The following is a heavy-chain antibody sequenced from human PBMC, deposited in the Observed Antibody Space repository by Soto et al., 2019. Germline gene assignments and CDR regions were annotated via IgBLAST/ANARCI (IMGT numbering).Heavy chain of an antibody. CDR2: IIPMSGIT. J-gene: IGHJ6*02. Sequence: QVQLVQSGAEVRKPGSSVKVSCKASGGTFSTYPFSWVRQAPGQGLEWMGGIIPMSGITNYAQNFQGRVTITADKSTTTSSMELSSLRSEETAVYYCARGNRPIFGVSDPPYYSYNMDVWGQGTTVTVSS. CDR1: GGTFSTYP. D-gene: IGHD3-3*01. V-gene: IGHV1-69*17. CDR3: ARGNRPIFGVSDPPYYSYNMDV.